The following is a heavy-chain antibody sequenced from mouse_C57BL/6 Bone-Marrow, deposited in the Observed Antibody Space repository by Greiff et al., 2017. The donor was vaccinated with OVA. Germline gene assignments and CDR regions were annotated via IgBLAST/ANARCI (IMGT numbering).Heavy chain of an antibody. J-gene: IGHJ2*01. V-gene: IGHV1-54*01. Sequence: VQLQQSGAELVRPGTSVKVSCKASGYAFTNYLIEWVKQRPGQGLEWIGVINPGSGGTNYNEKFKGKATLTADKSSSTAYMQLSSLTSEDSAVYFCARGTLYYFDYWGKGTTLTVSS. CDR2: INPGSGGT. CDR3: ARGTLYYFDY. CDR1: GYAFTNYL. D-gene: IGHD3-3*01.